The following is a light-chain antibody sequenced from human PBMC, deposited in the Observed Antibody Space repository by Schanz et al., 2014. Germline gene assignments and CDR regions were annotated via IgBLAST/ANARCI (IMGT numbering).Light chain of an antibody. Sequence: QLVLTQSSSASASLGSSVKLTCTLSSGHTTYIITWHQQPPGKAPRYLMKLEAGGNYNKGSGIPDRFSGSSSGADRYLTISNLQSEDEADYYCETWDSRVVFGGGTKLTV. CDR1: SGHTTYI. J-gene: IGLJ2*01. V-gene: IGLV4-60*03. CDR2: LEAGGNY. CDR3: ETWDSRVV.